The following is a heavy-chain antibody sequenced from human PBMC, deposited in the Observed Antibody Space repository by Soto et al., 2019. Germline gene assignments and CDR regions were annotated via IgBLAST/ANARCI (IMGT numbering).Heavy chain of an antibody. J-gene: IGHJ4*02. CDR3: AKDPDSYDSSGCDY. V-gene: IGHV3-30*18. CDR2: ISYDGSNK. D-gene: IGHD3-22*01. Sequence: SLRLSCAASGFTFSSYGMHWVRQAPGKGLEWVAVISYDGSNKYYADSVKGRFTISRDNSKNTLYLQMNSLRAEDTAVYYCAKDPDSYDSSGCDYWGQGTLVTVSS. CDR1: GFTFSSYG.